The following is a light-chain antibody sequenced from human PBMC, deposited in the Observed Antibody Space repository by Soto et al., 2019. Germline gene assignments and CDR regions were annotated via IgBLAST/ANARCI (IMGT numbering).Light chain of an antibody. CDR1: QSVLHSSNNKNY. V-gene: IGKV4-1*01. CDR2: WAS. CDR3: QQYYSVLWT. J-gene: IGKJ1*01. Sequence: DIGMTQSPDSLAVSLGERATINCKSSQSVLHSSNNKNYLAWYQQKPGQSPKLLIYWASTRESGVPDRFSGSASGTNFTLTIRSLQAEDVAVYYCQQYYSVLWTFGQGTKVEIK.